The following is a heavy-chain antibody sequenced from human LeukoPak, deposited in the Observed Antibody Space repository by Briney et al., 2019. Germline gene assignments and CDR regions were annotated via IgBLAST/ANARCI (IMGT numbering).Heavy chain of an antibody. CDR2: IWYDGSNK. CDR1: GFTFRNYG. V-gene: IGHV3-33*01. D-gene: IGHD6-13*01. CDR3: ARAGLGASADI. J-gene: IGHJ4*02. Sequence: GGSLRLSCAASGFTFRNYGMHWVRQAPGKGLEWVALIWYDGSNKYYVDSVKGRFTISRDNPQSTVYLQMNSLRAEDTGVYYCARAGLGASADIWGPGTLVTVSS.